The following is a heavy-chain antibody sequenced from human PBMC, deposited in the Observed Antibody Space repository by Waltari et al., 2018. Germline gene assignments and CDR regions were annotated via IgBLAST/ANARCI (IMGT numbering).Heavy chain of an antibody. Sequence: QVQLQESGPGLVKPSETLSLTCSVSGDSLNGYYWRWIRQPPGKGLEWVGYSDYGGSTNYTPSPKSRVTLSVAASKNQLSLKLTSVTTADTAVFYCARFNGGWSGWFDPWGQGALVIVSS. J-gene: IGHJ5*02. CDR2: SDYGGST. CDR3: ARFNGGWSGWFDP. CDR1: GDSLNGYY. D-gene: IGHD6-19*01. V-gene: IGHV4-59*01.